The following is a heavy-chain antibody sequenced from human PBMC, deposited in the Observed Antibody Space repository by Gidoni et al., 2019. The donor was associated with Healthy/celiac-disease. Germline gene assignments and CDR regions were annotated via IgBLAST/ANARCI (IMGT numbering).Heavy chain of an antibody. CDR3: TCYSNYDGDYYGMDV. CDR1: GFTCSNAW. D-gene: IGHD4-4*01. CDR2: IKSKTDGGTT. J-gene: IGHJ6*02. Sequence: EVQLVESGGGLVKPGGSLRLSCAASGFTCSNAWMSWVRQAPGKGLEWGGRIKSKTDGGTTDYAAPVKGRFTISRDDSKNTLYLQMNSLKTEDTAVYYCTCYSNYDGDYYGMDVWGQGTTVTVSS. V-gene: IGHV3-15*01.